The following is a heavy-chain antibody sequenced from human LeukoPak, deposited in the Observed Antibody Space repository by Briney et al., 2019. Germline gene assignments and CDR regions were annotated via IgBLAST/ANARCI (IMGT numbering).Heavy chain of an antibody. J-gene: IGHJ3*02. CDR2: TGRTI. Sequence: PGGSLRLSCAVAGSTFSAYTMAWVRQAPGKGLEWVSITGRTILYADSVRGRLIISRDNSKNTPYLQLNSLRVDDTAVYYCAKWALIDASAFDIWGQGTMVTVSS. V-gene: IGHV3-23*01. D-gene: IGHD2-15*01. CDR3: AKWALIDASAFDI. CDR1: GSTFSAYT.